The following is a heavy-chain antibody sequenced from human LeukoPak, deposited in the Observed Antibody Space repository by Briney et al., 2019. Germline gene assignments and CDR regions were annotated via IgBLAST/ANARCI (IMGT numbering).Heavy chain of an antibody. CDR3: AGSYYYDSSGYPKFDY. Sequence: SETLSLTCTVSGGSISSYYWSWIRQPAGKGLEWIGRIYTSGSTNYNPSLKSRVTMSVDTSKNQFSLKLSSVTAADTAVYYCAGSYYYDSSGYPKFDYWGQGTLVTVSS. J-gene: IGHJ4*02. CDR2: IYTSGST. D-gene: IGHD3-22*01. V-gene: IGHV4-4*07. CDR1: GGSISSYY.